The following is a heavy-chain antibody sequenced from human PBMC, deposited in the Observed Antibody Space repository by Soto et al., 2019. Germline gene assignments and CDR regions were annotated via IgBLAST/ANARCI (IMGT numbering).Heavy chain of an antibody. CDR2: VNWNGGSI. J-gene: IGHJ4*02. CDR1: GFTFDDYG. V-gene: IGHV3-20*04. CDR3: VRGASLNFDY. D-gene: IGHD1-26*01. Sequence: PGGSLRLSCAASGFTFDDYGMSWARQAPGKGLEWVSGVNWNGGSIGYTDSVKGRFTISRDNAKKSLYQQMNSLRAEDTAFYYCVRGASLNFDYWGQGTLVTVS.